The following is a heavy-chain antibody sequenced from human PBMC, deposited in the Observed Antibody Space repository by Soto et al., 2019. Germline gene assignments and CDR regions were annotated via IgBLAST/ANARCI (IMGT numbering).Heavy chain of an antibody. J-gene: IGHJ3*02. CDR3: TLGRWSAEVFDI. V-gene: IGHV1-69*02. CDR2: IIPMFDIA. D-gene: IGHD2-2*01. CDR1: GGSFSIYT. Sequence: QVQLVQSGVEVKKPGSSVKVSCKAAGGSFSIYTVFWVRQAPGQGLEWMGRIIPMFDIANYAQNFQGRVTFNADKFTDTGYMEMLNLRSDDTAVYYCTLGRWSAEVFDIWGQGTLVTVSS.